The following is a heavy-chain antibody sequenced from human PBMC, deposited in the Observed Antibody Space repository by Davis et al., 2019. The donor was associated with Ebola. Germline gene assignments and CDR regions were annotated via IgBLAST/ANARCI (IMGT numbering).Heavy chain of an antibody. Sequence: GGSLRLSCAASGFTFSSYGMHWVRQAPGKGLEWVAVISYDGSNKYYADSVKGRFTISRDNSKNTLYLQINSLRAEDTAVYYCAREMTAPTGTDAFDIWGQGTMVTVSS. D-gene: IGHD2-21*02. CDR3: AREMTAPTGTDAFDI. CDR1: GFTFSSYG. CDR2: ISYDGSNK. V-gene: IGHV3-30*03. J-gene: IGHJ3*02.